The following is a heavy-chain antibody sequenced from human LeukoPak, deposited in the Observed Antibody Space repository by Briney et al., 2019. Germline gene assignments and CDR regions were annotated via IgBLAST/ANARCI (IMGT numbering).Heavy chain of an antibody. CDR2: ISWNSGSI. CDR1: GFTFDDYA. V-gene: IGHV3-9*01. J-gene: IGHJ4*02. Sequence: GGSLRLSCAASGFTFDDYAMHWVRQAPGKGLEWVSGISWNSGSIGYANSVKGRFTISRDNAKNSLYLQMNSLRAEDTALYYCAKDAYDILTGYLGYWGQGTLVTVSS. CDR3: AKDAYDILTGYLGY. D-gene: IGHD3-9*01.